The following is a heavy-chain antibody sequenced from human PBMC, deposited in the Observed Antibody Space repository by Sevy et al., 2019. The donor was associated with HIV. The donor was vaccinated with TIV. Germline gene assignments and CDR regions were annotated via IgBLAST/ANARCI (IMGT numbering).Heavy chain of an antibody. J-gene: IGHJ4*02. D-gene: IGHD5-18*01. CDR2: IKQDGSEK. Sequence: GGYLRLSCAASGFTFSSYWMSCVRQAPGKGLEWVANIKQDGSEKYYVDSVKGRFTISRDNAKNSLYLQMNSLRSEDTAVYYCARSFALRGYNDYWGQGTVVTVSS. CDR1: GFTFSSYW. CDR3: ARSFALRGYNDY. V-gene: IGHV3-7*01.